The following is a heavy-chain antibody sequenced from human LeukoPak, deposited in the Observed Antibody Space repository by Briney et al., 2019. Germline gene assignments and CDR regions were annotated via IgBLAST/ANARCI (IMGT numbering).Heavy chain of an antibody. V-gene: IGHV1-2*02. CDR2: INPNSGGT. Sequence: VASVKVSSKASGYTFTGYYMHWVRQAPGQGLEWMGWINPNSGGTNYAQKFQGRVTMTRDTSISTAYMELSRLRSDDTAVYYCARESGIYYFDYWGQGTLVTVSS. J-gene: IGHJ4*02. CDR3: ARESGIYYFDY. CDR1: GYTFTGYY. D-gene: IGHD3-3*01.